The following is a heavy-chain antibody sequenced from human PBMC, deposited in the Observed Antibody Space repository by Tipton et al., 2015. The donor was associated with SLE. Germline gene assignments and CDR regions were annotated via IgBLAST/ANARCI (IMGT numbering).Heavy chain of an antibody. CDR3: ARAFVVVTANDYYYYYGMDV. CDR1: GGSISSGSYY. J-gene: IGHJ6*02. Sequence: LRLSCTVSGGSISSGSYYWSWIRQHPGKGPEWIGYIYYSGSTYYNPSLKSRVTISVDTSKNQFSLKLSSVTAADTAVYYCARAFVVVTANDYYYYYGMDVWGQGTTVTVSS. CDR2: IYYSGST. D-gene: IGHD2-21*02. V-gene: IGHV4-31*02.